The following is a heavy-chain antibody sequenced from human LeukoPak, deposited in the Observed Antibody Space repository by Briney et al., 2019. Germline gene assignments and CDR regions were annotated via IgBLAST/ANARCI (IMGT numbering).Heavy chain of an antibody. CDR1: GFTFSSQW. Sequence: GGSLRLSCAASGFTFSSQWMSWVRQAPGKGLEWVAVISYDGSNKYYADSVKGRFTISRDNSKNTLYLQMNSLRAEDTAVYYCAKDVEGYYDFWSGYLNYRGQGTLVTVSS. J-gene: IGHJ4*02. D-gene: IGHD3-3*01. V-gene: IGHV3-30*18. CDR2: ISYDGSNK. CDR3: AKDVEGYYDFWSGYLNY.